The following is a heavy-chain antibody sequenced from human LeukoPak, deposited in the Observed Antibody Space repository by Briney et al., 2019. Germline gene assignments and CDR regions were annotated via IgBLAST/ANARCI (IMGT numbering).Heavy chain of an antibody. CDR3: AREARVGRQNKWDDDAFDI. D-gene: IGHD1-26*01. Sequence: ASVKVSCKASGYTFTGYYMHWVRQAPGQGLEWMGWINPNSGGTNYAQKFQGRVTMTRDTSISTAYMELSRLRSDDTAVYYCAREARVGRQNKWDDDAFDIWGQGTMVTVSS. CDR2: INPNSGGT. V-gene: IGHV1-2*02. CDR1: GYTFTGYY. J-gene: IGHJ3*02.